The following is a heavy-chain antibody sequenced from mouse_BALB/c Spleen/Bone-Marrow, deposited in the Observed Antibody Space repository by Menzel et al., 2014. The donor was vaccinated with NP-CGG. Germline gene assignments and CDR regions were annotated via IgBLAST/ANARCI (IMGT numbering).Heavy chain of an antibody. D-gene: IGHD2-1*01. CDR3: ARGRPIYYGNLYAMDY. V-gene: IGHV5-17*02. Sequence: EVKVEESGGGLVQPGGSRKLSCAASGFTFSSFRMHWVRQAPEKGLEWVAYISSGSSTIYYADTVKGRFTISRDNPKNTLFLQMTSLRSEDTAMYYCARGRPIYYGNLYAMDYWGQGTSVTVSS. CDR1: GFTFSSFR. CDR2: ISSGSSTI. J-gene: IGHJ4*01.